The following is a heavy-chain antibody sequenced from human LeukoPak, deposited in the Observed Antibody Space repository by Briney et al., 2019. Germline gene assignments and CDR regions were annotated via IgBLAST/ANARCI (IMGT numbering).Heavy chain of an antibody. Sequence: GGSLRLSCAASGFTFKNYWMTWVRQAPGKGLEWVSVISFDGSNKYYADSVKGRFTISRDDSKSTLYLQMDSLRPEDTAMYYCARDGPYHDYWGQGTLVTVSS. D-gene: IGHD1-14*01. V-gene: IGHV3-30-3*01. CDR1: GFTFKNYW. J-gene: IGHJ4*02. CDR3: ARDGPYHDY. CDR2: ISFDGSNK.